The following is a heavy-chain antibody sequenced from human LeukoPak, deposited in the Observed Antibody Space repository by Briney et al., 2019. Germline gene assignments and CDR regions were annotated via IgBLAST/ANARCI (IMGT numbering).Heavy chain of an antibody. CDR3: ARPLTILRGVVTSSDY. J-gene: IGHJ4*02. CDR2: IYPGDSGT. D-gene: IGHD3-10*01. V-gene: IGHV5-51*01. CDR1: GYTFTNYW. Sequence: GESLKISCKGSGYTFTNYWIGWVRQMPGKGLEWMGIIYPGDSGTRYSPSFQGQVTISADKSISTAYLQWSSLEASDTAMYYCARPLTILRGVVTSSDYWGQGTLVTVSS.